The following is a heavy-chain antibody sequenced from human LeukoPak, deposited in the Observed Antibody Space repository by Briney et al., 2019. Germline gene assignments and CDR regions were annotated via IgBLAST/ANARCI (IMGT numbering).Heavy chain of an antibody. CDR1: GSTFINYW. Sequence: GESLQISCAGSGSTFINYWIGWVRQMPGKGLEWMGIINPGDSDTRYSPSFQGQVTISADKSLSTAFLQWSSLKASDTAMYYCASSRSGGYSYGMDVWGQGTTVTVSS. D-gene: IGHD2-15*01. CDR3: ASSRSGGYSYGMDV. J-gene: IGHJ6*02. CDR2: INPGDSDT. V-gene: IGHV5-51*01.